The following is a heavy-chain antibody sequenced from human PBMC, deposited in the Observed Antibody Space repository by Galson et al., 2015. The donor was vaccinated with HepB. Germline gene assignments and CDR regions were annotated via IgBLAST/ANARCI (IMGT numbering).Heavy chain of an antibody. CDR3: VRDPPLGTPLDY. V-gene: IGHV3-11*06. Sequence: LRLSCAASRFTFSDYDMSWIRQAPGKGLEWVSSISSSSNYIYYADSVKGRFTISRDDAQNSLYLQMNSLRAEDTAVYYCVRDPPLGTPLDYWGQGTLVTVSS. D-gene: IGHD3-16*01. J-gene: IGHJ4*02. CDR2: ISSSSNYI. CDR1: RFTFSDYD.